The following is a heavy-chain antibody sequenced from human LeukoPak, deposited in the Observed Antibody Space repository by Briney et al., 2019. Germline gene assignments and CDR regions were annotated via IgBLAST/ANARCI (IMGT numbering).Heavy chain of an antibody. Sequence: TGGSLRLSCAASGFTFSSYAMSWVRQAPGKGLEWVSAISGSGGSTYYADSVKGRFTISRDNSKNTLYLQMNSLRAEDTAVYYCAKSLRYYDEFDYWGQGTLVTVSS. V-gene: IGHV3-23*01. CDR1: GFTFSSYA. D-gene: IGHD3-22*01. CDR3: AKSLRYYDEFDY. J-gene: IGHJ4*02. CDR2: ISGSGGST.